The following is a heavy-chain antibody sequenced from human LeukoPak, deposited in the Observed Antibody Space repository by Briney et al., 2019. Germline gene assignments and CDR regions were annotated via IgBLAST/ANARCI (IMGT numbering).Heavy chain of an antibody. J-gene: IGHJ4*02. CDR2: ISSSSSYI. D-gene: IGHD2-2*02. CDR1: GFTFSSYS. CDR3: ARDGTAKYCSSTSCYRRGFDY. Sequence: GGSLRLSCAASGFTFSSYSMNWVRQAPGKGLEWVSSISSSSSYIYYADSVKGRFTISGDNAKNSLYLQMNSLRAEDTSVYYCARDGTAKYCSSTSCYRRGFDYWGQGTLVTVSS. V-gene: IGHV3-21*01.